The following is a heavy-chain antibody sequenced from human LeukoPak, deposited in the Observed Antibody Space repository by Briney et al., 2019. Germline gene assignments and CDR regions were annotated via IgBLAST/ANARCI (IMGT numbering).Heavy chain of an antibody. J-gene: IGHJ6*02. CDR1: GGTLSSYA. D-gene: IGHD5-24*01. V-gene: IGHV1-69*04. CDR2: IIPILGIA. Sequence: ASVKVSCKASGGTLSSYAISWVRQAPGQGLEWMGRIIPILGIANYAQKFQGRVTITADKSTSTAYMELSSLRSEDTAVYYCASGRDNYYYYGMDVWGQGTTVTVSS. CDR3: ASGRDNYYYYGMDV.